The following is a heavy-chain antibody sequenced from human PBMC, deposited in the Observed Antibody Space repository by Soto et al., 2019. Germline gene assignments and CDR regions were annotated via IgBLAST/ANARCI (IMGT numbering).Heavy chain of an antibody. D-gene: IGHD2-15*01. CDR3: SRHYCSGGTCYYYGMDV. J-gene: IGHJ6*02. CDR1: GGSISSSGHY. V-gene: IGHV4-39*01. Sequence: PSETLSLTCTVSGGSISSSGHYWGWVRQPPGKGLEWIGTIHYSGDAYYNPSLKSRVSISVDTSKSQFSLKLNSVTAADTALYYCSRHYCSGGTCYYYGMDVWGQWTTVSVS. CDR2: IHYSGDA.